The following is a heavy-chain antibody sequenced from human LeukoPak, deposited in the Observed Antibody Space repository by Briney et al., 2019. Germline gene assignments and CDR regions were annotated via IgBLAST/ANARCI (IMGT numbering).Heavy chain of an antibody. CDR3: ARGGTYSSGWYHDAFDI. D-gene: IGHD6-19*01. J-gene: IGHJ3*02. V-gene: IGHV1-2*06. Sequence: ASVKVSCKXSGYTFTGYYVHWVRQAPGQGLQWMGRINSNSGGTNYAQRFQGRVTMTRDTSISTAYMELSRLSSDDTAVYYCARGGTYSSGWYHDAFDIWGQGTMVTVSS. CDR1: GYTFTGYY. CDR2: INSNSGGT.